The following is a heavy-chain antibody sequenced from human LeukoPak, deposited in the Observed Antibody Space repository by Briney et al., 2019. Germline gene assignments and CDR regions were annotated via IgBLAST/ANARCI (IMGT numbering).Heavy chain of an antibody. D-gene: IGHD6-19*01. J-gene: IGHJ4*02. V-gene: IGHV3-9*01. CDR2: ISWKSDSI. CDR3: AKDALPRAVAGHFDY. Sequence: ARSLTLSCAASGFTFDDYAMHWLRPAPGQGLEWVTGISWKSDSIGYADSVKGRFTISRDNAKNSLYLQINGLRAEDTALYYCAKDALPRAVAGHFDYWGQGTLVTVSS. CDR1: GFTFDDYA.